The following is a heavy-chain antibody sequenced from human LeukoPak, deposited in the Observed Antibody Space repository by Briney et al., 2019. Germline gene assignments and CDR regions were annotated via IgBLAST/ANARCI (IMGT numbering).Heavy chain of an antibody. CDR3: AKGIVVVVAATDY. V-gene: IGHV3-30-3*01. J-gene: IGHJ4*02. Sequence: PGRSLRLSCAASGFTFSSYAMHWVRQAPGKGLEWVAVISYDGSNKYYADSVKGRFTISRDNSKNTLYLQMNSLRAEDTAVYYCAKGIVVVVAATDYWGQGTLVTVSS. D-gene: IGHD2-15*01. CDR1: GFTFSSYA. CDR2: ISYDGSNK.